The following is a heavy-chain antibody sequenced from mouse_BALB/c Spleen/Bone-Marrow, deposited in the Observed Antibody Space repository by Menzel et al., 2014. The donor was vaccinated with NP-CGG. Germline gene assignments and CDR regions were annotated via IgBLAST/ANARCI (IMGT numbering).Heavy chain of an antibody. CDR2: INPNNGGT. CDR3: ARSYGYERSWFAY. D-gene: IGHD2-2*01. J-gene: IGHJ3*01. Sequence: VVESGASVKISCKTSGYTFTEYTMHWVKQSHGKSLEWIGGINPNNGGTSYNQKFKGKATLTVDKSSSTAYMELRSLTSEDSAVYYCARSYGYERSWFAYWGQGTLVTVSA. V-gene: IGHV1-18*01. CDR1: GYTFTEYT.